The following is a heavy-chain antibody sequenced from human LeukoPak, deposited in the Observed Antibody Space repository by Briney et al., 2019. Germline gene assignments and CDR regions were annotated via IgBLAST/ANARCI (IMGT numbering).Heavy chain of an antibody. D-gene: IGHD6-13*01. Sequence: GASVKVSCKASGYTFTGYYMHWVRQAPGQGIEWMGRINPNSGGTNYAQKFQGRVTTTRDTSISTAYMELSRLRSDDTAVYYCARDDAGYSGSWDKWGQGTLVTVSS. CDR3: ARDDAGYSGSWDK. CDR1: GYTFTGYY. CDR2: INPNSGGT. J-gene: IGHJ4*02. V-gene: IGHV1-2*06.